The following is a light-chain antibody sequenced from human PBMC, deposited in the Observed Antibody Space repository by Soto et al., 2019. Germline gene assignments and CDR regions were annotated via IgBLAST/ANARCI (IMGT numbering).Light chain of an antibody. J-gene: IGKJ5*01. CDR3: MQALQTPVT. CDR2: LGS. CDR1: QSLLHTIGYNY. V-gene: IGKV2-28*01. Sequence: DIVMTQSPLSLPVTPGEPASISCRSSQSLLHTIGYNYLDWYLQKPGQSPQLLIYLGSNRASGVSDRFSGSGSGTDLTLKISRVEAEDVGVYYCMQALQTPVTFGQGTRLEIK.